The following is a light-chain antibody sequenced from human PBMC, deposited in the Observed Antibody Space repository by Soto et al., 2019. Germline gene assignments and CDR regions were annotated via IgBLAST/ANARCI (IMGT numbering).Light chain of an antibody. Sequence: QSIQSQPRSVCWAPGQRVTSSCTGGSSNIGADYYVHWYQLLPATVPKLLIYGNINRPSGVPDRFSGSKSGASASLVITGLRAEDEADYHCQSYDTGLTGYVFGAGTKVTVL. CDR3: QSYDTGLTGYV. CDR2: GNI. V-gene: IGLV1-40*01. J-gene: IGLJ1*01. CDR1: SSNIGADYY.